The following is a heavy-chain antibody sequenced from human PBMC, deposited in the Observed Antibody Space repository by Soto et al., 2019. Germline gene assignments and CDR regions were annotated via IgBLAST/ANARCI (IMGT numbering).Heavy chain of an antibody. CDR1: GGSISSGGYS. V-gene: IGHV4-30-2*01. J-gene: IGHJ4*02. D-gene: IGHD3-3*01. CDR3: ASREHSPGRFYFDY. Sequence: SETLSLTCAVSGGSISSGGYSWSWIRQPPGKGLEWIGYIYHSGSTYYNPSLKSRVTISVDRSKNQFSLKLSSVTAADTAVYYCASREHSPGRFYFDYWGQATLVTVSS. CDR2: IYHSGST.